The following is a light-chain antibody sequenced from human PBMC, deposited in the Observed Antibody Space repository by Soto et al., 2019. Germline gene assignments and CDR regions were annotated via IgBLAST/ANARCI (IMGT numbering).Light chain of an antibody. CDR1: QSISSW. J-gene: IGKJ4*01. CDR2: GAS. V-gene: IGKV1-5*03. Sequence: DIQMTQSPSTLSASVGDRVIITCRASQSISSWLAWYQQKPGKAPKSLIYGASSLDSGVPSRFSGSRSGTEFTLTISSLQPDDFATYYCQHYDGYSALTFGGGTKVEIK. CDR3: QHYDGYSALT.